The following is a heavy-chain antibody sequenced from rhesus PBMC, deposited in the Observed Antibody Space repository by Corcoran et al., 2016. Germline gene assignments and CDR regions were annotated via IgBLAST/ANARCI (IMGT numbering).Heavy chain of an antibody. D-gene: IGHD1-44*02. Sequence: QVQLQESGPGLVKPSETLSLTCAVSGYSLSSGYDWSWIRQPPGKGLEWIGYIYGSSGSTNYNPSLKNRVTISKDTSKNQFYLKLSSVTAADTAVYYCARAGAVIYGLDSWGQGVVVTVSA. J-gene: IGHJ6*01. CDR1: GYSLSSGYD. V-gene: IGHV4-127*01. CDR3: ARAGAVIYGLDS. CDR2: IYGSSGST.